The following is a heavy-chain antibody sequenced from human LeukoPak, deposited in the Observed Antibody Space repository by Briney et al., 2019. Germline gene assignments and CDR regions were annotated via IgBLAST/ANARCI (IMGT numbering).Heavy chain of an antibody. CDR2: IYHSGST. Sequence: PSQTLSLTCAVSGGSISSGGYSWSWVRQPPGKGLEWIGYIYHSGSTYYNPSLKSRVTISVDRSKNQFSLKLSSVTAADTAVYYCARGPAYYGPSDYWGQGTLVTVSS. J-gene: IGHJ4*02. CDR1: GGSISSGGYS. V-gene: IGHV4-30-2*01. CDR3: ARGPAYYGPSDY. D-gene: IGHD3-10*01.